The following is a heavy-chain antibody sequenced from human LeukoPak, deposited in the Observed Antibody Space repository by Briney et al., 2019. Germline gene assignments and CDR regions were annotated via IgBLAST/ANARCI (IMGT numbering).Heavy chain of an antibody. V-gene: IGHV4-31*03. Sequence: PSETLSLTCTVSGGSISSGGYYWSWIRQHPGKGLEWIGYIYYSGSTYYNPSLKSRVTISVDTSKNQFSLKLSSVTAADTAVYYCARRYYDFWSGSVFDYWGQGTLVTVSS. CDR2: IYYSGST. D-gene: IGHD3-3*01. J-gene: IGHJ4*02. CDR1: GGSISSGGYY. CDR3: ARRYYDFWSGSVFDY.